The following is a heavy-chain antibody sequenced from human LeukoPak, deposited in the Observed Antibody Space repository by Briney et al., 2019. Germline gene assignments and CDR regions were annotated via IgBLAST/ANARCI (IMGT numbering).Heavy chain of an antibody. CDR1: GFNFDRYT. CDR2: AGWAGGTT. Sequence: QSGGSLRLSCATSGFNFDRYTIRWVRQAPGKGLEWVSLAGWAGGTTFYSDSVRGRFTISRDSGRKSVYLQMNSLTTDDTAFYFCAKELDTMFFDYWGQGALVTVSS. D-gene: IGHD3-10*02. J-gene: IGHJ4*02. CDR3: AKELDTMFFDY. V-gene: IGHV3-43*01.